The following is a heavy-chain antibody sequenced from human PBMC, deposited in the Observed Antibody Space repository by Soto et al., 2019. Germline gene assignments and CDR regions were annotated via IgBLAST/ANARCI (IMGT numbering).Heavy chain of an antibody. CDR2: IYHSGST. J-gene: IGHJ4*02. Sequence: QLQLQESGSGLVKPSQTLSLTCAVSGGSINSGAYSWSWIRQPPGKGLAWIGYIYHSGSTYYNPSLKSRVTISVDRYKNQFSLNLSSVTAADTAMYYCARGAIRWSTSWDFDYWGQGTLVTVSS. V-gene: IGHV4-30-2*01. CDR1: GGSINSGAYS. CDR3: ARGAIRWSTSWDFDY. D-gene: IGHD4-17*01.